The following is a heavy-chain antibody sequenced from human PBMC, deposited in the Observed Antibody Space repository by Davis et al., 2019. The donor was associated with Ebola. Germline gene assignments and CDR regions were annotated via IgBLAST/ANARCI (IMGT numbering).Heavy chain of an antibody. Sequence: GESLKISCAASGFTFSSYEMNWVRQAPGKGLVWVSRINSDGSSTSYADSVKGRFTISRDNAKNTLYLQMNSLRAEDTAVYYCARDRRLLWFREYYYYGMDVWGQGTTVTVSS. CDR2: INSDGSST. D-gene: IGHD3-10*01. CDR1: GFTFSSYE. CDR3: ARDRRLLWFREYYYYGMDV. J-gene: IGHJ6*02. V-gene: IGHV3-74*01.